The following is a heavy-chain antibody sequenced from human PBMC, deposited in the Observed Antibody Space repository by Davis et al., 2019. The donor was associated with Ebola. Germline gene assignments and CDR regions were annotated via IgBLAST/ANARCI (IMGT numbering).Heavy chain of an antibody. D-gene: IGHD3-3*01. CDR2: ISSSSSTI. J-gene: IGHJ6*04. Sequence: PSETLSLTCAVSAGSISSGVYSWSWIRQPPGKGLEWVSYISSSSSTIYYADSVKGRFTISRDNAKNSLYLRLNSLRAEDTAVYYCAKSGLSFGVVKYHYGMDVWGKGTTVTVSS. V-gene: IGHV3-11*01. CDR1: AGSISSGVYS. CDR3: AKSGLSFGVVKYHYGMDV.